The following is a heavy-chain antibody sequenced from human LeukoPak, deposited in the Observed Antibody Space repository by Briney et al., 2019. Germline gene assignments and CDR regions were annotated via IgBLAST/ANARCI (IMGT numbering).Heavy chain of an antibody. J-gene: IGHJ4*02. CDR2: ISSSSSTI. CDR1: GFTFSSYS. CDR3: ARPVYSSSWYYFDY. V-gene: IGHV3-48*02. Sequence: GGSLRLSGAASGFTFSSYSMNWVRQAPGRGLEWVTYISSSSSTIYYADSVKGRFTISRDNAKNSLYLQMNSLRDEDTAAYYCARPVYSSSWYYFDYWGQGTLVTVSS. D-gene: IGHD6-13*01.